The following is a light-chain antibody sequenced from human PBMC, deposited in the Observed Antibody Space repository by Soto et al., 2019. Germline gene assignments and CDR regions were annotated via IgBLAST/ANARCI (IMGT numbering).Light chain of an antibody. CDR3: QHYDGYPQI. Sequence: DIQMTQSPSSLSASVGDRVTITCRANQGISTFLALFQQKPGKAPKTLIYAASSLHSGVPSRFSGSGSGTDFNLTISSLQPEDFATYYCQHYDGYPQIFGQGTRLEIK. V-gene: IGKV1-16*01. CDR1: QGISTF. J-gene: IGKJ5*01. CDR2: AAS.